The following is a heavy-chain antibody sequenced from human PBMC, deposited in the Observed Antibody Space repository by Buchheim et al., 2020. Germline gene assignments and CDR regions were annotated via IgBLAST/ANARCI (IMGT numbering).Heavy chain of an antibody. Sequence: QVQLVESGGGVVQPGRSLRLSCAASGFTFSSYGMHWVRQAPGKGLEWVAVISYDESNKYYEDSVKGRFTIPRENSKKTMDLQMNSLRAEDTAVYYCARDYYDSSGYFIPFDYWGQGTL. V-gene: IGHV3-30*03. CDR1: GFTFSSYG. J-gene: IGHJ4*02. CDR3: ARDYYDSSGYFIPFDY. CDR2: ISYDESNK. D-gene: IGHD3-22*01.